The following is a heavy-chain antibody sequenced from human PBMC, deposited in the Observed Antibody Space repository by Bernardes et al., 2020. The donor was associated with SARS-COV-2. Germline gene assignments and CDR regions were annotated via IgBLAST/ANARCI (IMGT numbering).Heavy chain of an antibody. Sequence: ASVKVSCKDSGYTFTSYGISRVRQAPGQGLAWMGWISAYNGNTNYAPKLQGRVTMTTDTSTSTAYMELRSLRSDDTAVYYRASDFWRHIVLMVYVGYYGMDAWGQGTKVTVSS. V-gene: IGHV1-18*01. CDR1: GYTFTSYG. CDR2: ISAYNGNT. D-gene: IGHD2-8*01. CDR3: ASDFWRHIVLMVYVGYYGMDA. J-gene: IGHJ6*02.